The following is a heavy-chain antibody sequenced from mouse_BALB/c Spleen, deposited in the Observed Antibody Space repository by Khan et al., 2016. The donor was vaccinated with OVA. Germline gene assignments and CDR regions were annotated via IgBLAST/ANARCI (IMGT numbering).Heavy chain of an antibody. CDR2: IFPGTGTT. Sequence: QVQLKESGAELVKPRASVKLSCKTSGYTFTNYWIQWVKQRPGQGLGWIGEIFPGTGTTYYNEDFKAKATLTIDTSSSTAYMQLSSLTSEDSAVYFCARGYFGNYEFAYWGQGTLVTVSA. CDR3: ARGYFGNYEFAY. J-gene: IGHJ3*01. D-gene: IGHD2-1*01. V-gene: IGHV1S132*01. CDR1: GYTFTNYW.